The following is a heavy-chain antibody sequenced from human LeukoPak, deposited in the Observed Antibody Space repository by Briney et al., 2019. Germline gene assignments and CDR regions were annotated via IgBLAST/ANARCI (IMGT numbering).Heavy chain of an antibody. J-gene: IGHJ4*02. Sequence: GGSLRLSCAASGFTFSSYAMSWVRQAPGKGLEWVSAISGSGGSTYYADSVKGRFTISRDSSKNTLFLQMNSLRVEDTAVYYCARDPPGIAASGTYYWGQGTLVTVSS. CDR3: ARDPPGIAASGTYY. CDR1: GFTFSSYA. CDR2: ISGSGGST. D-gene: IGHD6-13*01. V-gene: IGHV3-23*01.